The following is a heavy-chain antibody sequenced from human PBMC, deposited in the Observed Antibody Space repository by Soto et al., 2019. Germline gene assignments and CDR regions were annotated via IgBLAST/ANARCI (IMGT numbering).Heavy chain of an antibody. CDR2: ISYDGSNK. J-gene: IGHJ6*02. CDR3: ARAKDPIVATHYYGMDV. D-gene: IGHD5-12*01. Sequence: GGSLRLSCAASGFTFSSYAMHWVRQAPGKGLEWVAVISYDGSNKYYADSVKGRFTISRDNSKNTLYLQMNSLRAEDTAVYYCARAKDPIVATHYYGMDVWGQGTTVTVSS. V-gene: IGHV3-30-3*01. CDR1: GFTFSSYA.